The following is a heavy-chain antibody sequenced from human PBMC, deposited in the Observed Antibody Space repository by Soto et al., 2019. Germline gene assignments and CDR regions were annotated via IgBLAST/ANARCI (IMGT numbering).Heavy chain of an antibody. Sequence: QITLNESGPPVVRPTETLTLTCRFSGFSLTTSGVGVGWIRQSPGKAPEWLALIYWGDDKRYSASLKSRLTTTKETPKNQLVLTVSDLEPTATATYYCAQRVLRTVFGLVTTTAIYFDFWGQGTPVAVSS. CDR2: IYWGDDK. CDR3: AQRVLRTVFGLVTTTAIYFDF. J-gene: IGHJ4*02. D-gene: IGHD3-3*01. V-gene: IGHV2-5*02. CDR1: GFSLTTSGVG.